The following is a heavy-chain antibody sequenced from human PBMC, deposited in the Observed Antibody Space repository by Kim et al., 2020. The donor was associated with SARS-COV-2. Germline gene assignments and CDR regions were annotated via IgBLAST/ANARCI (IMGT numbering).Heavy chain of an antibody. D-gene: IGHD3-22*01. CDR3: ARIDDSSGYTLAFDI. CDR1: GYTFTSYG. Sequence: ASVKVSCKASGYTFTSYGISWVRQAPGQGLEWMGWISAYNGNTNYAQKLQGRVTMTTDTSTSTAYMELRSLRSDDTAVYYCARIDDSSGYTLAFDIWGQGTMVTVSS. J-gene: IGHJ3*02. CDR2: ISAYNGNT. V-gene: IGHV1-18*01.